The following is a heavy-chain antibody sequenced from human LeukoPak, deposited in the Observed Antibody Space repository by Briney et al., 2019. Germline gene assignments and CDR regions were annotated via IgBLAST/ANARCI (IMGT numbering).Heavy chain of an antibody. Sequence: GASVKVSCKASGGTFSSYAISWVRQAPGQGLEWMGGIIPIFGTANYAQKFQGRVTITADESTSTAYMELSSLRSEDTAVYYCARRYCDSSGYYIGAFDIWGQGTMVTVSS. D-gene: IGHD3-22*01. J-gene: IGHJ3*02. CDR1: GGTFSSYA. CDR2: IIPIFGTA. CDR3: ARRYCDSSGYYIGAFDI. V-gene: IGHV1-69*13.